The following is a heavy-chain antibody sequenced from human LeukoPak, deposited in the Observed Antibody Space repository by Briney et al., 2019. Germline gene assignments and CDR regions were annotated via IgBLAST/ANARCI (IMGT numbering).Heavy chain of an antibody. V-gene: IGHV3-15*01. CDR1: GFTVSSNY. CDR3: TTDIVGATNWFDP. Sequence: GGSLRLSWAASGFTVSSNYMSWVRQPPGKGLEWVGRIKSKTDGGTTDYAAPVKGRFTISRDDSKNTLYLQMNSLKTEDTAVYYCTTDIVGATNWFDPWGQGTLVTVSS. CDR2: IKSKTDGGTT. J-gene: IGHJ5*02. D-gene: IGHD1-26*01.